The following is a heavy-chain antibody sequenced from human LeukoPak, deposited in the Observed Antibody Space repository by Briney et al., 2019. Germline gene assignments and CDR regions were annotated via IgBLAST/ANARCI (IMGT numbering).Heavy chain of an antibody. D-gene: IGHD7-27*01. CDR3: ARDGNWAYFDY. CDR2: IYYSGST. CDR1: GGSISSYY. V-gene: IGHV4-59*01. Sequence: SETLSLTCTVSGGSISSYYWSWIRQPPGKGLEWIGYIYYSGSTNYNPSLKSRVTISVDTSKNRFSLKLSSVTAADTAVYYCARDGNWAYFDYWGQGTLVTVSS. J-gene: IGHJ4*02.